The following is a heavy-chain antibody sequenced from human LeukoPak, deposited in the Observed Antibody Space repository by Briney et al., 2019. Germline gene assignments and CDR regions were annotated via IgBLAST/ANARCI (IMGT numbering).Heavy chain of an antibody. CDR3: ARLVGSSSCYFDY. Sequence: SETLPLTCSVSGGSISNYHWSWIRQPPGKRLEWIGYIYYSGSTNYNPSLKSRVTISVDTSKNQFSLKLSSVTAADTAVYYCARLVGSSSCYFDYWGQGTLVTVSS. D-gene: IGHD6-13*01. CDR2: IYYSGST. V-gene: IGHV4-59*01. J-gene: IGHJ4*02. CDR1: GGSISNYH.